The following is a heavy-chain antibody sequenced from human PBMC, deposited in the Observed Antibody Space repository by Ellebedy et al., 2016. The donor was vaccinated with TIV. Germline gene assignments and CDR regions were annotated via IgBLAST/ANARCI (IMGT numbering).Heavy chain of an antibody. CDR3: TTDVRCSGGSCRVPSYWYFDL. J-gene: IGHJ2*01. CDR2: IKSKTDSGTT. V-gene: IGHV3-15*01. CDR1: GFTFSNAW. Sequence: GESLKISCAASGFTFSNAWMSWVRQAPGKGLEWVGRIKSKTDSGTTDYAAPVKGRFTISRDDSKNTLYLQMNSLKAEDTAVYYCTTDVRCSGGSCRVPSYWYFDLWGRGTLVTVSS. D-gene: IGHD2-15*01.